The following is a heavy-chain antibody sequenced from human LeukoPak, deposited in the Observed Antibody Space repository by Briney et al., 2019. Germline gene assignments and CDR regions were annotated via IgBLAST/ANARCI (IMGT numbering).Heavy chain of an antibody. CDR3: ARDNSVEDTAWWFDP. CDR2: INAGNSNT. V-gene: IGHV1-3*03. CDR1: GYTFTSYA. Sequence: ASVKVSCKASGYTFTSYAIHWVRQAPGQRLEWMGWINAGNSNTEYSQEFQGRVTMTRDMSTSTDYMELSSLRSEDTAVYYCARDNSVEDTAWWFDPWGQGTLVTVSS. D-gene: IGHD4-23*01. J-gene: IGHJ5*02.